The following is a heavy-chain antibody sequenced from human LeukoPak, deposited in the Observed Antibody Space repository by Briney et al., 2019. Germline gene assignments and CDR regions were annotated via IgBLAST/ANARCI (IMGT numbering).Heavy chain of an antibody. CDR1: GGSISSYY. V-gene: IGHV4-59*01. D-gene: IGHD3-22*01. J-gene: IGHJ2*01. CDR2: IYYSGST. Sequence: PSETLSLTCTVSGGSISSYYWSWIRQPPGKGLEWIGYIYYSGSTNYNPSLKSRVTISVDTSKNQFSLKLSSVTAADTAVYYCARTLRYYDSSDYWYFDLWGRGTLVTVSS. CDR3: ARTLRYYDSSDYWYFDL.